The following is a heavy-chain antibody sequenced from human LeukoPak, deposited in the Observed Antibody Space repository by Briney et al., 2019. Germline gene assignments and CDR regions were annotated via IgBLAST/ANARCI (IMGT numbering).Heavy chain of an antibody. CDR2: INTNTGNP. J-gene: IGHJ4*02. V-gene: IGHV7-4-1*02. CDR3: ARSRYFDWSGTSEDY. Sequence: GASVKVSCKAAGYTFTRFFIHWVRQAPGQGLEWMGWINTNTGNPTYAQGFTGRFVFSLDTSVSTAYLQISSLKAEDTAVYYCARSRYFDWSGTSEDYWGQGTLVTVSS. D-gene: IGHD3-9*01. CDR1: GYTFTRFF.